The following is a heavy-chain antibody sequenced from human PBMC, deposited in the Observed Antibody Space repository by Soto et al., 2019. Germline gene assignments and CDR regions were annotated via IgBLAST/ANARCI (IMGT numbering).Heavy chain of an antibody. J-gene: IGHJ4*02. CDR3: ASSLGNHWNDYYFYS. D-gene: IGHD1-1*01. CDR1: GFAFSSYS. Sequence: EVQLLESGGELVQPGGSLRLSCAASGFAFSSYSLSWVRRAPGKGLEWVSGISGTGYSRYYIDSVKGRFTISRDNSKNTLYLQMNSLRVEDTAVYYCASSLGNHWNDYYFYSWGQGTLVTVSS. CDR2: ISGTGYSR. V-gene: IGHV3-23*01.